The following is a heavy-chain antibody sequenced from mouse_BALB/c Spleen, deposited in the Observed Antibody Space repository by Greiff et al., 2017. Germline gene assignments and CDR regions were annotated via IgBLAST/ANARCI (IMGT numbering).Heavy chain of an antibody. V-gene: IGHV5-17*02. CDR1: GFTFSSFG. CDR3: ARSSYDGYYRGYFDV. J-gene: IGHJ1*01. Sequence: EVKLVESGGGLVQPGGSRKLSCAASGFTFSSFGMHWVRQAPEKGLEWVAYISSGSSTIYYADTVKGRFTISRDNPKNTLFLQMTSLRSEDTAMYYCARSSYDGYYRGYFDVWGAGTTVTVSS. D-gene: IGHD2-3*01. CDR2: ISSGSSTI.